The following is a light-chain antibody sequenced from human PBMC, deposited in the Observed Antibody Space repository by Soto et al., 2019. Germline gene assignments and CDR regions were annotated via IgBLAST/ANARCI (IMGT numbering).Light chain of an antibody. CDR3: ISYAGSSIWV. J-gene: IGLJ3*02. CDR2: DVS. Sequence: QSALTQPPSASGSPGQSVTISCTGTSSDVGAYNYVSWYQQHPGKAPKLMIYDVSKRPSGVPDRFSGSKSGNTASLTVSGLQAKDEADFYCISYAGSSIWVFGGGTKLTVL. V-gene: IGLV2-8*01. CDR1: SSDVGAYNY.